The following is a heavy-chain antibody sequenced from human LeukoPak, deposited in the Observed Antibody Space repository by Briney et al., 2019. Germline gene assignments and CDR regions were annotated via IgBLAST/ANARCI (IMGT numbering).Heavy chain of an antibody. CDR2: ISGSGGST. J-gene: IGHJ4*02. D-gene: IGHD6-19*01. CDR1: GFTFSSYA. V-gene: IGHV3-23*01. CDR3: AKDPHSSGQGFASAPPDY. Sequence: GGSLRLSCAASGFTFSSYAMSWVRQAPGQGLEWVSAISGSGGSTYYADSVKGRFTISRDNSKNTLYLQMNSLRAEDTAVYYCAKDPHSSGQGFASAPPDYWGQGTLVTVSS.